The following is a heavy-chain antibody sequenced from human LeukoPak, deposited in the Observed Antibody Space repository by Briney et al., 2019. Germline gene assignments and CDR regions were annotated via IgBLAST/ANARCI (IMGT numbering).Heavy chain of an antibody. CDR3: ARVHDYGDYFDY. CDR2: INAGNGNT. CDR1: GYTFTSYA. J-gene: IGHJ4*02. V-gene: IGHV1-3*01. Sequence: ASVKVSCKASGYTFTSYAMHWVRQAPGQRLEWMGWINAGNGNTKYSQKFQGRVTITRDTSASTAYMELSSLRSEDTAVYYCARVHDYGDYFDYWGQGTLVTVSS. D-gene: IGHD4-17*01.